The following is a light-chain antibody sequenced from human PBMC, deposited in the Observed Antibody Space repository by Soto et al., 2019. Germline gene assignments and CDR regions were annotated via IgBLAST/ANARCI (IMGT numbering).Light chain of an antibody. V-gene: IGLV2-8*01. Sequence: QSVLTQPPSASGLPGQSVTISCTGTSSDVGGNNYVSWYQQHPGKAPKLMIYEVSKRPSGIPDRFSGCKSGTTASLSVSGLQAEDEADYYCSSYAGSNNYVFGTGTKLTVL. CDR1: SSDVGGNNY. J-gene: IGLJ1*01. CDR3: SSYAGSNNYV. CDR2: EVS.